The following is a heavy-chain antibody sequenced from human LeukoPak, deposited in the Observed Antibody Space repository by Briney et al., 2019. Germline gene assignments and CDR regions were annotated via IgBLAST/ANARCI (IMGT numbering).Heavy chain of an antibody. V-gene: IGHV3-7*01. D-gene: IGHD1-26*01. CDR1: GFTFSTSW. J-gene: IGHJ4*02. CDR3: ARDAGWGYYDL. Sequence: GGSLRLSCVASGFTFSTSWVTWVRQAPGKGLEWVANIDKHGFGKYYVDSVRGRFAISRDYDSNSVFPQMDSLRAEDTSVYYCARDAGWGYYDLWGQGTPVTVSS. CDR2: IDKHGFGK.